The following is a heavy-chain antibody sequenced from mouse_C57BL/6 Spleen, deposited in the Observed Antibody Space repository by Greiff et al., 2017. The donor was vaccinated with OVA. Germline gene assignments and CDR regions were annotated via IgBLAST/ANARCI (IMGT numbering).Heavy chain of an antibody. V-gene: IGHV1-61*01. Sequence: VQLQQPGAELVRPGSSVKLSCKASGYTFTSYWMDWVKQRPGQGLEWIGNIYPSDSATHYNQKFKDQATLTVDKSSRTAYMQLSSLTSEDSAVYYCARSPLSSYWYCDVWGTGTTVTVSS. D-gene: IGHD1-1*01. CDR3: ARSPLSSYWYCDV. CDR1: GYTFTSYW. J-gene: IGHJ1*03. CDR2: IYPSDSAT.